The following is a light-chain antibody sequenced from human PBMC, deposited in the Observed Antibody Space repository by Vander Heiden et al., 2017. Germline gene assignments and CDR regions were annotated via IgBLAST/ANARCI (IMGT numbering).Light chain of an antibody. CDR3: QQSSHVPLT. Sequence: DIQLTQPPSSLSASIGDRITITCRASQTISTSLNWYQQKTGKAPKLLIHDASTLQEGVPSRFGGRGSGTYFIFTINGLQPDDFATYFCQQSSHVPLTFGGGTKVAIK. J-gene: IGKJ4*01. V-gene: IGKV1-39*01. CDR2: DAS. CDR1: QTISTS.